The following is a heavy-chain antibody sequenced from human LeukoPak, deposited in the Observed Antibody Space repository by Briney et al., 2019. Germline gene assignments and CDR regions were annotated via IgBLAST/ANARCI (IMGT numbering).Heavy chain of an antibody. D-gene: IGHD3-10*01. CDR3: ARTNRFGEFYYFDY. CDR1: GYTFTSYG. CDR2: INTNTGNP. V-gene: IGHV7-4-1*02. Sequence: ASVKVSCKASGYTFTSYGISWVRQAPGQGLERMGWINTNTGNPTYAQGFTGRFVFSLDTSVSTAYLQISSLKAEDTAVYYCARTNRFGEFYYFDYWGQGTLVTVSS. J-gene: IGHJ4*02.